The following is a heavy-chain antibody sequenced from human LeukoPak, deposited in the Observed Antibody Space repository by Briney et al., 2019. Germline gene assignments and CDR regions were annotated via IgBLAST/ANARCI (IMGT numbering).Heavy chain of an antibody. Sequence: GGSLRLSCAASGFTFSSYWMSWVRQAPGKGLEWVANIKQDGSEKYYVDSVKGRFTISRDNAKNSLYLQMNSLRAEDTAVYYCAKDILLLWFGELLQGTSYWGQGTLVTVSS. CDR1: GFTFSSYW. CDR2: IKQDGSEK. CDR3: AKDILLLWFGELLQGTSY. J-gene: IGHJ4*02. V-gene: IGHV3-7*01. D-gene: IGHD3-10*01.